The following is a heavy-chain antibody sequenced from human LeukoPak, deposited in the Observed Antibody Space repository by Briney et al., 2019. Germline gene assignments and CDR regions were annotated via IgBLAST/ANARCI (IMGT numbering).Heavy chain of an antibody. CDR2: IDYSGCS. Sequence: PETPSLTRTVSGGSISSSSYYWGWIRQPPRKGLEWIGSIDYSGCSYYNPSLKRRVPISVDTSKNRFSLKLSSVTAADTAVYYCARHSFGPYGDNDYWGQGTLVTVSS. V-gene: IGHV4-39*01. D-gene: IGHD4-17*01. J-gene: IGHJ4*02. CDR1: GGSISSSSYY. CDR3: ARHSFGPYGDNDY.